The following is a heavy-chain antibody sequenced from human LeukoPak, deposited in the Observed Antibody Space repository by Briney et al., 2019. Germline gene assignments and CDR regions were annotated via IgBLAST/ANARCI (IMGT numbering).Heavy chain of an antibody. Sequence: PGGSLRLYCAASGFTFSSYWMSWVRQAPGKGLEWVANIKQDGSEKYYVDSVKGRFTISRDNAKNSLYLQMNSLRAEDTAVYYCAREERYFDWLLSDTYYYYGMDVWGQGTTVTVSS. CDR3: AREERYFDWLLSDTYYYYGMDV. D-gene: IGHD3-9*01. V-gene: IGHV3-7*01. J-gene: IGHJ6*02. CDR2: IKQDGSEK. CDR1: GFTFSSYW.